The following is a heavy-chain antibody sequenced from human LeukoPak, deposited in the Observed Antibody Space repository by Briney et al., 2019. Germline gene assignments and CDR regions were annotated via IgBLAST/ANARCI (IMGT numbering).Heavy chain of an antibody. CDR3: TTGGLWYSGRVF. CDR2: IKTKTDGGTT. J-gene: IGHJ4*02. CDR1: GFTFSNAW. D-gene: IGHD3-10*01. V-gene: IGHV3-15*01. Sequence: GGSLRLSCAASGFTFSNAWMSWVRQAPGKGLEWVGRIKTKTDGGTTACAAPVKGRFTMSRDDSKNTLYLQMNSLKTEDTAMYYCTTGGLWYSGRVFWGQGTLVTVS.